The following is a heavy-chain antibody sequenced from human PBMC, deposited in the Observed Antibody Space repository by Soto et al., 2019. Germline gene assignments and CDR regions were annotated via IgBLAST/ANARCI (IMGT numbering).Heavy chain of an antibody. CDR3: AKDNLTTPVTTVGY. J-gene: IGHJ4*02. Sequence: QVHLGESGGGVVQPGRSLTLSCAASGFTFSNYGMHWVRQAPGKGLAWVAVISYHGSDKYYADSVKGRFTISRDNSKNTLYLQMDSLRAEDTAVYYCAKDNLTTPVTTVGYWGQGTLVTVSS. D-gene: IGHD4-17*01. CDR2: ISYHGSDK. CDR1: GFTFSNYG. V-gene: IGHV3-30*18.